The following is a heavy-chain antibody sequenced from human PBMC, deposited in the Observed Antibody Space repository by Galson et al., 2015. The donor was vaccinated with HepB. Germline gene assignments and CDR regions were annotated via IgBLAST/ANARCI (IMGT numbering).Heavy chain of an antibody. V-gene: IGHV3-30*04. Sequence: SLRLSCAASGFTFSSYAMHWVRQAPGKGLEWVAVISYDGSNKYYADSVKGRFTISRDNSKNTLYLQMNSLRAEDTAVYYCARGSGSYYAGVGNGGQGTLVTVSS. D-gene: IGHD1-26*01. CDR3: ARGSGSYYAGVGN. CDR2: ISYDGSNK. CDR1: GFTFSSYA. J-gene: IGHJ4*02.